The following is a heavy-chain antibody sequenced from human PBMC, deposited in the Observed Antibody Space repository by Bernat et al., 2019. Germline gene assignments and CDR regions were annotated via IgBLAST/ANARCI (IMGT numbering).Heavy chain of an antibody. Sequence: EVQLVESGGGLVQPGGSLRLSCAASGFTFSSYEMNWVRQAPGKGLEWVSYISSSCSTICYADSVKGRVTISRDNAKNSLYLQMNSLGAEDTAVYYCARDAAVAGSSEFDYWGQGTLVTVSS. CDR3: ARDAAVAGSSEFDY. CDR2: ISSSCSTI. V-gene: IGHV3-48*03. J-gene: IGHJ4*02. D-gene: IGHD6-19*01. CDR1: GFTFSSYE.